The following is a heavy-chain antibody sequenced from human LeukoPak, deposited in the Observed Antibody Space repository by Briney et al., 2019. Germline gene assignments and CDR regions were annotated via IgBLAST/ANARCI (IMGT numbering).Heavy chain of an antibody. Sequence: GGSLRLSCAASGFTFSSYAMHWVRQAPGEGLEWVAVISYDGSNRYYADSVKGRFTISRDNSKNTLYLQMNSLRAEDTAVYYCARDLGGNAGWGQGTLVTVSS. J-gene: IGHJ4*02. CDR1: GFTFSSYA. CDR3: ARDLGGNAG. CDR2: ISYDGSNR. D-gene: IGHD4-23*01. V-gene: IGHV3-30*04.